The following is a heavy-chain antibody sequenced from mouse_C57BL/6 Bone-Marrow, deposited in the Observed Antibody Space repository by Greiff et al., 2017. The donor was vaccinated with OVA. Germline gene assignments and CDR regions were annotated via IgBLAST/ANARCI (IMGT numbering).Heavy chain of an antibody. CDR1: GFNIKDDY. Sequence: VQLQQSGAELVRPGASVKLSCTASGFNIKDDYMHWVKQRPEQGLEWIGWIDPENGDTEYASKFQGKATITADTSSNTAYLQLSSLTSEDTAVYYCTTSTMVTTGGDFDYWGQGTTLTVSS. V-gene: IGHV14-4*01. D-gene: IGHD2-2*01. CDR3: TTSTMVTTGGDFDY. CDR2: IDPENGDT. J-gene: IGHJ2*01.